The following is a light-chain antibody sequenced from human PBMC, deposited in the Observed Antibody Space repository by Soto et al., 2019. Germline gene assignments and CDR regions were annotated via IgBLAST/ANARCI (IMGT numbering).Light chain of an antibody. CDR1: SSNIGAGYD. J-gene: IGLJ2*01. Sequence: QSVLTQPPSVSGAPGQRVTISCTGSSSNIGAGYDVHWYQQLPGTAPKLLIYGNSNRPSGVPDRFSGSKSGTSASLAITGVQDEDEADYYSQSYDSSLSGSVFGGGTKLTVL. CDR3: QSYDSSLSGSV. V-gene: IGLV1-40*01. CDR2: GNS.